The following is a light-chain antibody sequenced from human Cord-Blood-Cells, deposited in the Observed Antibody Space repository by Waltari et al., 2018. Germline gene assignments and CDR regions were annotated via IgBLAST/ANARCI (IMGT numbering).Light chain of an antibody. CDR3: SSYTSSSTLLYV. J-gene: IGLJ1*01. V-gene: IGLV2-14*01. CDR2: DVS. Sequence: QSALTQPASVSGSPGQSITISCTGTSRDVGGYNYVSWFQRHPGKAPKLMIYDVSNRPSGVSNRFSGSKSGNTASLTISGLQAEDEADYYCSSYTSSSTLLYVFGTGTKVTVL. CDR1: SRDVGGYNY.